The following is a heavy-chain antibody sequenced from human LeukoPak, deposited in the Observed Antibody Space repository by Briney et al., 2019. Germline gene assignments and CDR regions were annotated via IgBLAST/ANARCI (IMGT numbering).Heavy chain of an antibody. CDR3: ARQFSYASGRGYMDV. J-gene: IGHJ6*02. CDR2: IYYSGTT. CDR1: GDSITTTTYY. Sequence: PSETLSLTCSVSGDSITTTTYYWDWIRQPPGKGLEWIGSIYYSGTTYYNPSLKSRVTISVDTSKNQFSLKLSSVTATDTAVYPCARQFSYASGRGYMDVWGQGTTVTVSS. V-gene: IGHV4-39*01. D-gene: IGHD3-10*01.